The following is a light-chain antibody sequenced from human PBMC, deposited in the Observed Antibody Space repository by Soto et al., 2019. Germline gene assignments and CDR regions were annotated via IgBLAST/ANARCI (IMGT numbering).Light chain of an antibody. CDR1: QSVSSDY. J-gene: IGKJ4*01. Sequence: EIVLTQSPGTLSLSPGERATLSCRASQSVSSDYLAWYQQKPGQAPRLLIYGASSRATGIPDRFSSSGSGTDFTLTISRLEPEDFAVYYCQQYGSSPPVTFGGGTKVEIK. V-gene: IGKV3-20*01. CDR3: QQYGSSPPVT. CDR2: GAS.